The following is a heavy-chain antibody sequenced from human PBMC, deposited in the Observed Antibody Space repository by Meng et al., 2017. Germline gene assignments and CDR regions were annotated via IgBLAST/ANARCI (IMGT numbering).Heavy chain of an antibody. CDR1: GQSFTRYG. J-gene: IGHJ4*02. D-gene: IGHD6-19*01. CDR3: ARGGIAVAIVY. CDR2: ISDYNGNT. V-gene: IGHV1-18*01. Sequence: QLVESGAEVKKPVPSWKFSCYALGQSFTRYGIRWVPQAHGKGLEWMGWISDYNGNTNYAQKITGRVPMTTYTSTSTAYMELRCLRSGDSAVYYGARGGIAVAIVYWGQGTLVTVSS.